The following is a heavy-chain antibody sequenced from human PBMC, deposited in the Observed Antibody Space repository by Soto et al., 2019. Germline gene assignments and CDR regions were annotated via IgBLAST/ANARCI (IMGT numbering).Heavy chain of an antibody. D-gene: IGHD6-13*01. CDR2: ISYDGSNK. J-gene: IGHJ4*02. CDR1: GFTFSSYG. Sequence: QVQLVESGGGVVQPGRSLRLSCAASGFTFSSYGMHWVRQAPGKGLEWVAVISYDGSNKYYADSVKGRFTISRDNSKNTLYLQMNSLCAEDTAVYYCAKDLTPSSWDQYYFDYWGQGTLVTVS. CDR3: AKDLTPSSWDQYYFDY. V-gene: IGHV3-30*18.